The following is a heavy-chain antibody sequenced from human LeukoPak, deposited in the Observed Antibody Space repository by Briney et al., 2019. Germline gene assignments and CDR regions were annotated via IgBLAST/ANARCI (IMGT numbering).Heavy chain of an antibody. CDR1: GGSISSYY. D-gene: IGHD5-18*01. J-gene: IGHJ4*02. CDR2: IYYSGST. CDR3: ARARRGYSYGPFYY. V-gene: IGHV4-59*01. Sequence: PSETLSLTCTVSGGSISSYYWSWIRQPPGKGLEWIGYIYYSGSTNYNPSLKSRVTISVDTSKNQFSLKLSSVTAADTAVYYCARARRGYSYGPFYYWGQGTLVTVSS.